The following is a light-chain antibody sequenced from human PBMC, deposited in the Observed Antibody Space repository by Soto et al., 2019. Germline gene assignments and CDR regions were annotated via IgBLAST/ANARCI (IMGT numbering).Light chain of an antibody. Sequence: QSVLTQPLSASASPGQRVTISCSGGSSKIGSNTVAWYQHLPGTAPLRLIFTAGQRPSGVPGRFSGSKSGTSASLAISGLQSEDEDDSYGSAWDNSLNGYVFGPGTELTVL. V-gene: IGLV1-44*01. CDR2: TAG. CDR3: SAWDNSLNGYV. CDR1: SSKIGSNT. J-gene: IGLJ1*01.